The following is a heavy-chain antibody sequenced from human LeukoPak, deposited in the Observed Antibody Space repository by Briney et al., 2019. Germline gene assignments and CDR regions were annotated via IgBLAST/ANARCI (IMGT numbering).Heavy chain of an antibody. CDR1: GDSLSSYY. J-gene: IGHJ4*02. V-gene: IGHV4-59*01. Sequence: SETLSLTCSVSGDSLSSYYWNWIRQPPGKGLEWIGYIFYSGNTNYNPSLKSRVTISVDTPKNQFSLNLTSVTAADTAVYYCARDPVGASDYWGQGTLVTVSS. D-gene: IGHD1-26*01. CDR2: IFYSGNT. CDR3: ARDPVGASDY.